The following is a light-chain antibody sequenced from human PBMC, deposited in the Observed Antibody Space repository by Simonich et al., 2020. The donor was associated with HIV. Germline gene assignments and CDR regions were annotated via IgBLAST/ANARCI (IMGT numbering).Light chain of an antibody. CDR1: QGVGTY. J-gene: IGKJ4*01. CDR2: DTS. CDR3: QQRTNWLT. V-gene: IGKV3-11*01. Sequence: EIVLTQSPATLSLSPGERATLSCRTSQGVGTYLAWYHKKPGQAPRLLIYDTSNRATGIPARFSGSGSGTDFTLTINSLEPGDSAVYYCQQRTNWLTFGGGTKVEIK.